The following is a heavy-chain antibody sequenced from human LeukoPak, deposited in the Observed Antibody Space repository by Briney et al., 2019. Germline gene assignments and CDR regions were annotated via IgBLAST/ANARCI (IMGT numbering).Heavy chain of an antibody. CDR3: AGFYDFWSGSHPDAFDI. CDR2: IYHSGST. D-gene: IGHD3-3*01. CDR1: GYSISSGYY. J-gene: IGHJ3*02. Sequence: SETLSLTCTVSGYSISSGYYWGWIRQPPGKGLEWIGSIYHSGSTYYNPSLKSRVTISVDTSKNQFSLKLSSVTAADTAVYYCAGFYDFWSGSHPDAFDIWGQGTMVTVSS. V-gene: IGHV4-38-2*02.